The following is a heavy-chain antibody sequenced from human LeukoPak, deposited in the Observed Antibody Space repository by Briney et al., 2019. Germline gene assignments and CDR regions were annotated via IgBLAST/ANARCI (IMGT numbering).Heavy chain of an antibody. Sequence: GGSLRLSCAASGFTFSSYAMSWVRQAPGKGLEWVSAISGSGGSTYYADSVKGRFTISRDNSKNTLYLQMNSLRAEDTAVYYCARQYYYDSSGYYPFDYWGQGTLVTVSS. V-gene: IGHV3-23*01. CDR1: GFTFSSYA. CDR3: ARQYYYDSSGYYPFDY. J-gene: IGHJ4*02. CDR2: ISGSGGST. D-gene: IGHD3-22*01.